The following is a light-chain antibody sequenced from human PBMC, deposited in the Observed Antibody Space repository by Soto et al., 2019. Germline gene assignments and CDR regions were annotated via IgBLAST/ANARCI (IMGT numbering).Light chain of an antibody. CDR2: DVN. CDR1: NSDVGGYTY. J-gene: IGLJ1*01. Sequence: QSALTQPASVSGSPGQSITISCTGTNSDVGGYTYVSWYQQHPGKAPKLMIYDVNNRPSGVSDRFSGSKSGNTASLTISGLQVEDEVDYYCRSYTSSSPFYVFGTGTKLTVL. CDR3: RSYTSSSPFYV. V-gene: IGLV2-14*03.